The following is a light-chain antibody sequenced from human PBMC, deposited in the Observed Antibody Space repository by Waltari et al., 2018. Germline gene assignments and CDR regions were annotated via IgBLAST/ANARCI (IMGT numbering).Light chain of an antibody. Sequence: QSVLTQPPSVSGAPGQRVTISCAGKSSNTGARYDVHWYQKLPGTAPKLLIYANNNRPSGVPDRFSGSKSGTSASLAITGLQAEDEADYYCQSYDISLSGVIFGGGTKLTVL. V-gene: IGLV1-40*01. CDR1: SSNTGARYD. J-gene: IGLJ2*01. CDR3: QSYDISLSGVI. CDR2: ANN.